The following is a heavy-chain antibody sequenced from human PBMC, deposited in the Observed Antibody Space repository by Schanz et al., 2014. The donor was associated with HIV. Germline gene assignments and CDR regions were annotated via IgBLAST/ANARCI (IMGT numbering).Heavy chain of an antibody. CDR1: GFGFSSYS. V-gene: IGHV3-21*01. Sequence: EVQLVESGGGLVKPGGSLRLSCAASGFGFSSYSINWVRQAPGKGLEWVSRISDSGGSTYYADSVKGRFTISRDNSKNTLYLQMNSLRAEDTAVYYCARPVDTAMVPKLAFDYWGQGTLVTVSS. D-gene: IGHD5-18*01. J-gene: IGHJ4*02. CDR2: ISDSGGST. CDR3: ARPVDTAMVPKLAFDY.